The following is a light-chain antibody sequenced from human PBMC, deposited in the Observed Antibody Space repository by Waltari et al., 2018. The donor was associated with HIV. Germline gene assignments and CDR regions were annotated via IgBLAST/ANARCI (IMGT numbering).Light chain of an antibody. CDR3: FSTDSSGHQRV. CDR1: ALPRKY. CDR2: EHN. V-gene: IGLV3-10*01. J-gene: IGLJ2*01. Sequence: SYELTQPPSVSVFPGQTARITCPGDALPRKYAYWYQQKSGQAPVLVIYEHNKRPSEIPEKFSGSNSRAVATLTISGAQVDDVADYYCFSTDSSGHQRVFGGGTSLTVL.